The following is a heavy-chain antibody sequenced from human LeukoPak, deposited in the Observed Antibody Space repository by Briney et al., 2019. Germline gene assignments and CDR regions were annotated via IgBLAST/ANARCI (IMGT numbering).Heavy chain of an antibody. V-gene: IGHV3-74*01. D-gene: IGHD3/OR15-3a*01. J-gene: IGHJ4*02. CDR1: GFTFSIYW. CDR3: AKENESPDL. Sequence: GGSLRLSCAASGFTFSIYWMHWVRQAPGQGLVWVSNMNSDGSITNYADSVKGRFTISRDNAKNTLYLQMNNLGVKDTGIYYCAKENESPDLWGQGTLVTVSS. CDR2: MNSDGSIT.